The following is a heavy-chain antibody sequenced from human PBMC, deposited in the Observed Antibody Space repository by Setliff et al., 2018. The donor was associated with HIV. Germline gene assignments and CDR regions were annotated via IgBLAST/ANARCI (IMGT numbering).Heavy chain of an antibody. J-gene: IGHJ5*02. D-gene: IGHD5-12*01. Sequence: LSLTCTVSGGSISSSNYYWGWIRQPPGKGLEYIGSMHYSGSTYYNPSLKSRVTISVDTSKNQFSLKLSSVTAADTAVYYCARTWWLRSNWFDPWVPETLLVTVSS. CDR1: GGSISSSNYY. V-gene: IGHV4-39*01. CDR2: MHYSGST. CDR3: ARTWWLRSNWFDP.